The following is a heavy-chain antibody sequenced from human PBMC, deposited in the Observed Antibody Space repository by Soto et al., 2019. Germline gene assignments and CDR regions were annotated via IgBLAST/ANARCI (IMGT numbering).Heavy chain of an antibody. V-gene: IGHV5-51*01. CDR3: ARPHYYGSGNPYGMDV. D-gene: IGHD3-10*01. Sequence: PGESLKISCKGSGYGFTSYGIGWVREVPGKGLEWMGIIYPGDSDTRYSPSFQGQVTISADKSISTAYLQWSSLKASDTAMYYCARPHYYGSGNPYGMDVWGQGTTVTVSS. J-gene: IGHJ6*02. CDR1: GYGFTSYG. CDR2: IYPGDSDT.